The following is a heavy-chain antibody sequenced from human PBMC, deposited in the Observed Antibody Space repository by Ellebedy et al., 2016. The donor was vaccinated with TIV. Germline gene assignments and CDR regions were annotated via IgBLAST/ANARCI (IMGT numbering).Heavy chain of an antibody. CDR2: IIAIFGTT. CDR3: ARHIGYSNGPSEY. Sequence: SVKVSCKASGATFSGSAISWVRQAPGLGLEWFGGIIAIFGTTKYAQKFQGRVTITADQLTTTSYMELSGLRFEDTAIYYCARHIGYSNGPSEYWGQGSLVTVSS. CDR1: GATFSGSA. V-gene: IGHV1-69*13. D-gene: IGHD6-19*01. J-gene: IGHJ4*02.